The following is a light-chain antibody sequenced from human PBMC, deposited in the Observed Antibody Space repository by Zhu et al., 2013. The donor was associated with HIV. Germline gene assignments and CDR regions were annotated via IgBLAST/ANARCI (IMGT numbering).Light chain of an antibody. CDR2: KVF. V-gene: IGKV2-30*02. Sequence: DVVLTQSPLSLPVTLGQPASISCRSSQSLVHSDGNTYLNWFQQRPGQSPRRLIYKVFNRDSGVPDRFSGSGSGTDFTLKISRVEADDVGVYYCMQGTHWPLTFGGGTKVEIK. CDR1: QSLVHSDGNTY. J-gene: IGKJ4*01. CDR3: MQGTHWPLT.